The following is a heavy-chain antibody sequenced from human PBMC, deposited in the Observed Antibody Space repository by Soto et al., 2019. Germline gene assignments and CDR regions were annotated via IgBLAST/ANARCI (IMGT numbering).Heavy chain of an antibody. Sequence: PGGSLRLSCVASGFTVDDYAMHWVRQAPGKGLEWVSGISANGDTIYYADSVKGRFTISRDNAKNSLYLQMNSLRAEDTAVYYCAREGHYDILTGYPNWFDPWGQGTLVTVSS. CDR1: GFTVDDYA. V-gene: IGHV3-20*04. CDR3: AREGHYDILTGYPNWFDP. D-gene: IGHD3-9*01. J-gene: IGHJ5*02. CDR2: ISANGDTI.